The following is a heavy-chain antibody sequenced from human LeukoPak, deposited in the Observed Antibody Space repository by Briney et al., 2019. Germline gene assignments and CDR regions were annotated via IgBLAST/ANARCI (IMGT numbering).Heavy chain of an antibody. D-gene: IGHD2-2*01. CDR1: AFTFSDYY. Sequence: TAGSLRLSCAAYAFTFSDYYMSWNRPAQGKGLGWVSYISSSGSTIYYADSVKGRFTISRDNAKNSLYLQMNSLRAEDTAVYYCARASGAGGCSSTSCYDFDYWGQGTLVTVSS. V-gene: IGHV3-11*01. J-gene: IGHJ4*02. CDR3: ARASGAGGCSSTSCYDFDY. CDR2: ISSSGSTI.